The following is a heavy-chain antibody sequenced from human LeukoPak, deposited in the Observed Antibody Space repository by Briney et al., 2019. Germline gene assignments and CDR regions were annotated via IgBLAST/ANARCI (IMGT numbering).Heavy chain of an antibody. CDR1: GYTFTSYD. V-gene: IGHV1-8*01. J-gene: IGHJ5*02. D-gene: IGHD2-15*01. CDR3: ARTKDDCSAGSCYFFRFDP. CDR2: MNPNSGIT. Sequence: ASVKVSCEASGYTFTSYDINWVRQATGQGLEWMGWMNPNSGITGYAQKFQGRVTMTRSTLISTAYMELSSLRSEDTAVYYCARTKDDCSAGSCYFFRFDPWGQGTLVTVSS.